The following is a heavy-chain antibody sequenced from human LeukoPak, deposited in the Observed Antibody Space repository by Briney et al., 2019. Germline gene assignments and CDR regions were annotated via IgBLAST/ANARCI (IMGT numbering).Heavy chain of an antibody. V-gene: IGHV3-21*01. CDR2: ITSSGRYI. CDR1: GFTFSSYS. Sequence: GGSLRLSCAASGFTFSSYSMNWVRQAPGKGLEWVSSITSSGRYIYYADSVKGRFTISRDNAKSSLYLQIYSLRAEDTAVYYCARGRVLRFRGVWFDPWGQGTLVTVSS. D-gene: IGHD3-3*01. CDR3: ARGRVLRFRGVWFDP. J-gene: IGHJ5*02.